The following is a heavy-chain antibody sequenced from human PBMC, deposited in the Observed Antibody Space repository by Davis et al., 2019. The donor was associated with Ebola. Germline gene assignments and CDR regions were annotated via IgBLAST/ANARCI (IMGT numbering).Heavy chain of an antibody. CDR1: GFTFSNYA. J-gene: IGHJ5*02. V-gene: IGHV3-7*01. Sequence: GETLKISCAASGFTFSNYAMDWVRQAPGKGLEWVGKIKYDGSDKYYVDSVKGRFTISRDNAKNSLYLQMNSLTVEDTAIYYCAKDSGWQMSPWGQGTLVIVSS. CDR2: IKYDGSDK. D-gene: IGHD6-19*01. CDR3: AKDSGWQMSP.